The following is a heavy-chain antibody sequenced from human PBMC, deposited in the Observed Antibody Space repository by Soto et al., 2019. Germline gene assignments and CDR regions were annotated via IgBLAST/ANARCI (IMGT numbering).Heavy chain of an antibody. CDR1: VFTFSSYS. D-gene: IGHD3-3*01. V-gene: IGHV3-21*01. Sequence: WWSLRLSCSVSVFTFSSYSMNWGRQTPGRGLEWVSSITGSGTYSYYADSVKGRFTISRDNAENSLYLEMNNLRVEDTAVYYCAKDPNRDFWSGYSGSGWFDPWGPGTLVTVSS. CDR2: ITGSGTYS. J-gene: IGHJ5*02. CDR3: AKDPNRDFWSGYSGSGWFDP.